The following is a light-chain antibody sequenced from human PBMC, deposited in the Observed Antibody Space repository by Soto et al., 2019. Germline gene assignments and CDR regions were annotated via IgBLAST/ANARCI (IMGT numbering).Light chain of an antibody. CDR3: QQRSNWPPIT. CDR1: QSVGDN. J-gene: IGKJ5*01. V-gene: IGKV3-11*01. Sequence: EIVLTQSPATLSLSPGERATLSCRASQSVGDNSAWYQQKPGQAPRLLIYGASNRATGIPDRFSGSGSGTDFTLTISSLEPEDFAVYYCQQRSNWPPITFGQGTRLEI. CDR2: GAS.